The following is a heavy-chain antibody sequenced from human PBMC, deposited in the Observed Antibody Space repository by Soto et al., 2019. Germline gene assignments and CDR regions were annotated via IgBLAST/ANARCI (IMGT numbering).Heavy chain of an antibody. CDR2: IIPICGTA. CDR3: ARDKSLGVAATPYYYDGMDV. D-gene: IGHD2-15*01. Sequence: QVQLVQSGAEVKKPGSSVKVSCKASGGTFSSYAISWVRQAPGQGREWMGGIIPICGTANYAQKFQGRVTLTADETTTTAYMELSSLRSEDTAVYYCARDKSLGVAATPYYYDGMDVWGQGTTVTVSS. CDR1: GGTFSSYA. V-gene: IGHV1-69*01. J-gene: IGHJ6*02.